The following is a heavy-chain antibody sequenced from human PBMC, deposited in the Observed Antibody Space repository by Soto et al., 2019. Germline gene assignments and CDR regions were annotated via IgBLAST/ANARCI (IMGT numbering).Heavy chain of an antibody. V-gene: IGHV1-3*01. J-gene: IGHJ5*02. CDR3: ARGRLVRGVLRGIRFDP. CDR1: GYIFTDYT. D-gene: IGHD3-10*01. Sequence: QVQLVQSGAEVKKSGASVKVSCEASGYIFTDYTIHWVRQAPGQRLELLGWINAGNGNTKYSQQFQGRVTFSRDTSAPTVYMELSSLTSEDTAVYYCARGRLVRGVLRGIRFDPWGQGTLVTVSS. CDR2: INAGNGNT.